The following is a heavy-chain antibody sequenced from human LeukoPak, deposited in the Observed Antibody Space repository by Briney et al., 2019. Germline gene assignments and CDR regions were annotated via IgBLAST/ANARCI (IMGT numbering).Heavy chain of an antibody. CDR3: ASAGYSYGYGTDY. Sequence: GASVKVSCKASGYTFTSYYMHWVRQAPGQGLEWMGWINPNSGGTNYAQKFQGRVTMTRDTSISTAYMELSRLRSDDTAVYYCASAGYSYGYGTDYWGQGTLVTVSS. D-gene: IGHD5-18*01. V-gene: IGHV1-2*02. J-gene: IGHJ4*02. CDR2: INPNSGGT. CDR1: GYTFTSYY.